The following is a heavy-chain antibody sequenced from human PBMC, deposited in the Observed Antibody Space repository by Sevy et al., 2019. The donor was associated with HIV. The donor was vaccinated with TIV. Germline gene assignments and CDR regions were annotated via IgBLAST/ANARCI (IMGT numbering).Heavy chain of an antibody. CDR2: IYYTGST. J-gene: IGHJ4*02. CDR3: ARGNRYGGSSVFDY. CDR1: GGSISSYY. Sequence: SETLSLTCTVSGGSISSYYWSWIRQPPGKGLEWIGYIYYTGSTNYNPSLKSRVTISVDTSKNQFSLKLSSVTAADTAVYYCARGNRYGGSSVFDYWGQGTLVTVSS. D-gene: IGHD1-26*01. V-gene: IGHV4-59*01.